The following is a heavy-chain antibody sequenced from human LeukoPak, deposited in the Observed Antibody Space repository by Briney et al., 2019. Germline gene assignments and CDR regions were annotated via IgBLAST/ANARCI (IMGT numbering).Heavy chain of an antibody. Sequence: ASVKVSCKASGYTFTSYGISWVRQAPGQGLEWMGWISAYNGNTNYAQKLQGRVTMTTDTSTSTAYMELRSLRSDDTAVYYCARVTRITMIVVVILDDFDIWGQGTMVTVSS. V-gene: IGHV1-18*01. CDR2: ISAYNGNT. CDR3: ARVTRITMIVVVILDDFDI. J-gene: IGHJ3*02. D-gene: IGHD3-22*01. CDR1: GYTFTSYG.